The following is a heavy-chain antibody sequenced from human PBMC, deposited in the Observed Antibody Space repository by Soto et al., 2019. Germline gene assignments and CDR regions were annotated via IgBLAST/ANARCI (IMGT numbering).Heavy chain of an antibody. J-gene: IGHJ4*02. V-gene: IGHV3-23*01. CDR2: ISGGGGST. CDR3: AKDFGLDCSSTSCYGVVDY. D-gene: IGHD2-2*01. CDR1: GFTFSSYA. Sequence: GGSLRLSCAASGFTFSSYAMSWVRQTPGKGLEWVSAISGGGGSTYYADSVKGRFTISGDNSKNTLYLQMNSLRAEDTAVYYCAKDFGLDCSSTSCYGVVDYWGQGTLVTVSS.